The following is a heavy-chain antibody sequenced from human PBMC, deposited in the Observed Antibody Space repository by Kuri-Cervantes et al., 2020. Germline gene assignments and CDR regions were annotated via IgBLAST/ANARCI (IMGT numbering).Heavy chain of an antibody. Sequence: SETLSLTCTVSGGSISSGSYYWSWIRQPPGKGLEWIGSIYYSGSTYYNPSLKSRVTISVDTSKNQFSLKPSSVTAADTAVYYCARGGHYYGSGSYYFDYWGQGTLVTVSS. CDR1: GGSISSGSYY. CDR2: IYYSGST. D-gene: IGHD3-10*01. J-gene: IGHJ4*02. V-gene: IGHV4-39*01. CDR3: ARGGHYYGSGSYYFDY.